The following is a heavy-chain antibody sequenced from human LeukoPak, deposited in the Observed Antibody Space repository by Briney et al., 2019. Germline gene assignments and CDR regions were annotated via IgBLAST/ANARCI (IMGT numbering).Heavy chain of an antibody. V-gene: IGHV4-59*01. CDR3: AREPDSSGSYFDS. Sequence: SETLSLTCTVPGGSISSYYWSCIRQPPGKGLQWICYIYETGSTRYNTNYAPSLMTRATISVDTSKNQYSLKLSSVTAADTAVYYCAREPDSSGSYFDSWGQGTLVTVSS. CDR1: GGSISSYY. D-gene: IGHD3-22*01. J-gene: IGHJ4*02. CDR2: IYETGSTRYNT.